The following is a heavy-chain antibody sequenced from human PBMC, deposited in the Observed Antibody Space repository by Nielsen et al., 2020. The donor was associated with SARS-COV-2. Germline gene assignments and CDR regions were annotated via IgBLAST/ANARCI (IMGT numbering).Heavy chain of an antibody. V-gene: IGHV3-30-3*01. CDR3: ARETLDHTSSFVDH. CDR2: ISYDGSSE. CDR1: GFTFSKFP. Sequence: GESLKISCAASGFTFSKFPMHWVRQAPGKGLEWMTIISYDGSSEHYADSVKGRFTVSRDNSKDTLYLQMNRLKPEDTAMYFCARETLDHTSSFVDHWGQGTLVTVSS. J-gene: IGHJ5*02. D-gene: IGHD3-10*01.